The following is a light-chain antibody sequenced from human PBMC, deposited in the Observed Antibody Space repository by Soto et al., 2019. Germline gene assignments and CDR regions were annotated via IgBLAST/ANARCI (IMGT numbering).Light chain of an antibody. CDR3: GTWDSSLSAEV. V-gene: IGLV1-51*02. CDR2: ENN. J-gene: IGLJ1*01. CDR1: SSNIGNNY. Sequence: QSVLTQPPSVSAAPGQKVTISCSGSSSNIGNNYVSWYQQLPGTAPKLLIYENNKRPSGIPDRFSGSKSGTSATLGITGLQTGDEADYYCGTWDSSLSAEVFGTGTKATVL.